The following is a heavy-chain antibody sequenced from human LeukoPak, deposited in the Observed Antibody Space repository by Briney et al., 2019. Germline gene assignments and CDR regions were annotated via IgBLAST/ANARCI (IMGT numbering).Heavy chain of an antibody. CDR1: GFTFSSYW. D-gene: IGHD3-10*01. Sequence: GGSLRLSCAASGFTFSSYWMSWVRQAPGKGLEWVANIKQDGSEKYYVDSVKGRFTISRDNAKNSLYLQMNSLRAEDTAVYYCARDFRGSDQPGGYWGQGTLVTVSS. CDR2: IKQDGSEK. V-gene: IGHV3-7*01. CDR3: ARDFRGSDQPGGY. J-gene: IGHJ4*02.